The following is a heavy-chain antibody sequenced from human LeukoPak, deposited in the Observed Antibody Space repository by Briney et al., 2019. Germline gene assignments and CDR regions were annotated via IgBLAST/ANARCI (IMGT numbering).Heavy chain of an antibody. CDR1: GFTFSSSR. V-gene: IGHV3-21*01. CDR2: ISSSSSDI. J-gene: IGHJ4*02. Sequence: GGCLRLSCAASGFTFSSSRTNWVRQAPGKGMEWVSSISSSSSDIYYAHSVKGRFTISGDKAKNSLYLQMNSLRVEDTAVYYCARDYKYAFDNWGQGTLVTVSS. CDR3: ARDYKYAFDN. D-gene: IGHD5-24*01.